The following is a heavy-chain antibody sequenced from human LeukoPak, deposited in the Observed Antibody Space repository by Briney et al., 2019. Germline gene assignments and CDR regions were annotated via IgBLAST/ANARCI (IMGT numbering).Heavy chain of an antibody. CDR1: GFTFSRYS. CDR3: ARDLYCSSTSCYVDY. D-gene: IGHD2-2*01. V-gene: IGHV3-21*01. Sequence: MTGGSLRLSCAASGFTFSRYSMNWVRQAPGKGLEWVSSISSSSGFIYYADSVKGRFTISRDNAKNSLYLQMNSLRAEDTAVYYCARDLYCSSTSCYVDYWGQGTLVTVSS. CDR2: ISSSSGFI. J-gene: IGHJ4*02.